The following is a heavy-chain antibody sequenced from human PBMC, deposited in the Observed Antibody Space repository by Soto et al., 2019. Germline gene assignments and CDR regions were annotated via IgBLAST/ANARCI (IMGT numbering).Heavy chain of an antibody. CDR1: GFTFSNAW. V-gene: IGHV3-15*07. J-gene: IGHJ5*02. D-gene: IGHD6-13*01. CDR2: IKSKTDGGTT. CDR3: TTESSWYDWFDP. Sequence: PGGSMRLSCAASGFTFSNAWMNWVRQAPGKGLEWVGRIKSKTDGGTTDYAAPVKGRFTISRDDSKNTLYLQMNSLKTEDTAVYYCTTESSWYDWFDPWGQGTLVTVSS.